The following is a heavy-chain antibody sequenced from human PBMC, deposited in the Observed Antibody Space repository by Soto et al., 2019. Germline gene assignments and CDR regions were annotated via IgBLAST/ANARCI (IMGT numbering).Heavy chain of an antibody. CDR2: IIPIFGTA. J-gene: IGHJ4*02. V-gene: IGHV1-69*13. CDR3: ARERGYSYVYYFDY. Sequence: ASVKVSCKASGGTFSSYAISWVRQAPGQGLEWMGGIIPIFGTANYAQKFQGRVTITADESTSTAYMELSSLRSEDTAVYYCARERGYSYVYYFDYWGQGTPVTVSS. D-gene: IGHD5-18*01. CDR1: GGTFSSYA.